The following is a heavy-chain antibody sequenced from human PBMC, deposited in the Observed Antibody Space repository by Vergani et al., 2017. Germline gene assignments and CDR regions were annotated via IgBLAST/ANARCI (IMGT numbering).Heavy chain of an antibody. CDR1: GFTFSSYA. J-gene: IGHJ4*02. V-gene: IGHV3-23*01. CDR2: ISGSGGST. Sequence: EVQLLESGGGLVQPGGSLRLSCTASGFTFSSYAMSWVRQAPGKGLEWVSAISGSGGSTYYADSVKGRFTISRDNSKNTLYLQMNSLRAEDTAVYYCAKSRLSVGATFVFWNWGQGTLVTVSS. CDR3: AKSRLSVGATFVFWN. D-gene: IGHD1-26*01.